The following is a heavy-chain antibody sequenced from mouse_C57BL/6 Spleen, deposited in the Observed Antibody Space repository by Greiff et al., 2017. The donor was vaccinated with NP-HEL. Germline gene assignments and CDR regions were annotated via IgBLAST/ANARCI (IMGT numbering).Heavy chain of an antibody. CDR3: TIYYYGSSPYFDY. CDR2: IDPEDGDT. D-gene: IGHD1-1*01. Sequence: VQLQQSGAELVRPGASVKLSCTASGFNIKDYYMHWVKQRPEQGLEWIGRIDPEDGDTEYAPKFQGKATMTADTSSNTAYLQLSSLTSEDTAVYYCTIYYYGSSPYFDYWGKGTTLTVSS. CDR1: GFNIKDYY. V-gene: IGHV14-1*01. J-gene: IGHJ2*01.